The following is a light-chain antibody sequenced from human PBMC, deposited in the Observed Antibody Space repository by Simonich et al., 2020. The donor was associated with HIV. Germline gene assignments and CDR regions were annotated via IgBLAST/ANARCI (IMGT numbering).Light chain of an antibody. CDR2: GAS. V-gene: IGKV3-15*01. J-gene: IGKJ1*01. CDR1: QSVSSN. CDR3: QQYNKWPPWT. Sequence: EIVMTQSPATLSVSPGERATLSCRASQSVSSNLAWYQQKPGQAPRLLIYGASTRATGIPARFSGSGSGTEFTLTISRLQSEDFAVYSCQQYNKWPPWTFGQGTKVEI.